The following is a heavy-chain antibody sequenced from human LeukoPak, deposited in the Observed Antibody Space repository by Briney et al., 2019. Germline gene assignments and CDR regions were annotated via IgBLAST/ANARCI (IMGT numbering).Heavy chain of an antibody. V-gene: IGHV3-33*01. CDR2: IWYDGSNK. CDR1: GFTFSSYG. J-gene: IGHJ5*02. D-gene: IGHD3-3*01. Sequence: GGSLRLSCAASGFTFSSYGMHWVRQAPGKGLEWVAVIWYDGSNKYYADSVKGRFTISRDNSKNTLYLKMNSLRAEDTAVYYCARDSQSYYDFWSGYNNWFDPWGQGTLVTVSS. CDR3: ARDSQSYYDFWSGYNNWFDP.